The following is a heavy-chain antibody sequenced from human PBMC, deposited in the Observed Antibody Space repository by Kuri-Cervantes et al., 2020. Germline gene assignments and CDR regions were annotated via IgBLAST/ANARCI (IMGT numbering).Heavy chain of an antibody. Sequence: SLKISCAASGFTFDDYAMHWVRQATGKGLEWVSGISWNRGSTYYGDSVKRRFNISINNSKNTLYLQMNSLSAEDTAVYYCARSFTRPGSRSAYYFDYWGQGTLVTVSS. CDR1: GFTFDDYA. V-gene: IGHV3-9*01. CDR3: ARSFTRPGSRSAYYFDY. J-gene: IGHJ4*02. D-gene: IGHD4-17*01. CDR2: ISWNRGST.